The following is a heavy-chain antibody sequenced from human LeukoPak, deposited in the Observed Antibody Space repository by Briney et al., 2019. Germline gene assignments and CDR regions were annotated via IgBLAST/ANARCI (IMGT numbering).Heavy chain of an antibody. V-gene: IGHV4-39*07. Sequence: NASETLSLTCTVSGGSISSSSYYWGWIRQPPGKGLEWIGSIYHSGSTYYNPSLKSRVTISVDTSKNQFSLKLSSVTAADTAVYYCARFGYGGIAVATDYWGQGTLVTVSS. CDR1: GGSISSSSYY. J-gene: IGHJ4*02. CDR3: ARFGYGGIAVATDY. CDR2: IYHSGST. D-gene: IGHD6-19*01.